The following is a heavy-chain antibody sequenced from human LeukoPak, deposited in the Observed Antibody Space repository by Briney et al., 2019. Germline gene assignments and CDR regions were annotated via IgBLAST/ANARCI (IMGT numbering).Heavy chain of an antibody. Sequence: SVKVSCKASGGTFSSYAITWVRQAPGQGLEWMGRIIPILGIANYAQKFQGRVTIIADKSTSTAYMELSSLRSEDTAAYYCARDLYSGHEGNAFDIWGQGTMVTVSS. D-gene: IGHD5-12*01. CDR2: IIPILGIA. CDR3: ARDLYSGHEGNAFDI. CDR1: GGTFSSYA. V-gene: IGHV1-69*04. J-gene: IGHJ3*02.